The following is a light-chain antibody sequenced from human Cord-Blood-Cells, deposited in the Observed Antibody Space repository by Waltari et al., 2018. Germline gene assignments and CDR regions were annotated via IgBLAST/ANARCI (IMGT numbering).Light chain of an antibody. CDR3: QQYDNLPYT. V-gene: IGKV1-33*01. CDR2: DAS. Sequence: IQITQYPSSLSASVGDRVTITCQASQDISNYLNWHQQKPGQAPKPLIYDASNLETGVPSRFSGSGSGTDFTFTISSLQPEDIATYYCQQYDNLPYTFGQGTKLEIK. CDR1: QDISNY. J-gene: IGKJ2*01.